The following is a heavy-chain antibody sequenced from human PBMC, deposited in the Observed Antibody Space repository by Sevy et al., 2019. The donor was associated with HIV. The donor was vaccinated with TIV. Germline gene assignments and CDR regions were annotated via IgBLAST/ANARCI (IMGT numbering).Heavy chain of an antibody. V-gene: IGHV4-59*01. CDR3: ARWYCSNNVCYHLDF. Sequence: SETVPHLHCLWWLHKLLLLELDPAAPREGTGVDWLYLYSGSINYSPSLKSRVTMSVDTSKNQFSLKLTSVTAADTAIYYCARWYCSNNVCYHLDFWGQGTLVTVSS. D-gene: IGHD2-8*01. CDR1: WLHKLLL. CDR2: LYSGSI. J-gene: IGHJ4*02.